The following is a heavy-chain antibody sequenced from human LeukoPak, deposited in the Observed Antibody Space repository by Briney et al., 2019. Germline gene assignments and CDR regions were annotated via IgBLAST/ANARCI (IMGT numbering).Heavy chain of an antibody. CDR1: GYTFTSYH. V-gene: IGHV1-46*01. Sequence: ASVKVSCKASGYTFTSYHMHWVRQAPGQGLEWMGIINPSGGSTRYAQKFQGRITMTRDTSTSTVYMELSSLRSEDTAVYSCARGGVAIQDLNYFDYWGQGTLVTVSS. CDR3: ARGGVAIQDLNYFDY. D-gene: IGHD2-21*01. CDR2: INPSGGST. J-gene: IGHJ4*02.